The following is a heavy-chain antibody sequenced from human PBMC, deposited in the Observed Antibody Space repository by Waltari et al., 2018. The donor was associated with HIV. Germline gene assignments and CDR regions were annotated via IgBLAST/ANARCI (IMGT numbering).Heavy chain of an antibody. D-gene: IGHD2-21*02. Sequence: QVQLLESGGGVVQPGRSLRLSCAASGLLVSDYTMHWVRQAPGKGLEWLAVISKAGTKKYYADSVKGRFTISRDNSNNALYLQMNSLTVEDTAVYYCARGIYCGSDCYSGLDSWGQGSLVTVSS. CDR1: GLLVSDYT. CDR3: ARGIYCGSDCYSGLDS. V-gene: IGHV3-30-3*01. J-gene: IGHJ4*02. CDR2: ISKAGTKK.